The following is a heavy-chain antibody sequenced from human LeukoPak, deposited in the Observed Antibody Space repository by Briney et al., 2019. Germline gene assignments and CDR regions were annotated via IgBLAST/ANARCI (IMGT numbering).Heavy chain of an antibody. CDR3: AKGGYYDSSGYYSLHWYFDP. CDR1: GFTFSSYG. CDR2: ISYDGSNK. J-gene: IGHJ5*02. D-gene: IGHD3-22*01. V-gene: IGHV3-30*18. Sequence: PGGSLRLSCAASGFTFSSYGMHWVRQAPGKGLEWVAVISYDGSNKYYADSVKGRFTISRDNSKNTLYLQMNSLRAEDTAVYYCAKGGYYDSSGYYSLHWYFDPWGQGTLVTVSS.